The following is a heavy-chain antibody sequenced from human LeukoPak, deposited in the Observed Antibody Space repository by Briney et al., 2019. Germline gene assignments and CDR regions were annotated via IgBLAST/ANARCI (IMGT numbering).Heavy chain of an antibody. CDR3: ASVYLYGMDV. V-gene: IGHV1-46*01. D-gene: IGHD2-8*01. CDR2: INPSGGVT. CDR1: GYSLTTYY. J-gene: IGHJ6*02. Sequence: ASVTVSCTASGYSLTTYYMHWVRQAPGQGLEWMAIINPSGGVTKYAQKFQGRVTMTRDTPTNTAYMELSSLRTEDTAVYYCASVYLYGMDVWGQGTTVTVSS.